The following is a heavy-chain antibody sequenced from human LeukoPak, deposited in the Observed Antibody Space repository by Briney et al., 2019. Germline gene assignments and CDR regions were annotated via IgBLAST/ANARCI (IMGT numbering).Heavy chain of an antibody. D-gene: IGHD1-26*01. CDR2: ILDDGENK. V-gene: IGHV3-30*02. CDR1: GFTFSSYG. J-gene: IGHJ4*02. Sequence: GGSLRLSCAASGFTFSSYGMHWVRQAPGKGLEWVAFILDDGENKYYADSVKGRFTISRDNAKNSLYLQMNSLRAEDTAVYYCARDDADSGSYWGQGTLVTVSS. CDR3: ARDDADSGSY.